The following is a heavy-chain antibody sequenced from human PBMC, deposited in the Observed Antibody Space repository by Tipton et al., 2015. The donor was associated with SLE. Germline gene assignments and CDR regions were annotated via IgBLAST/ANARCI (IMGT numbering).Heavy chain of an antibody. CDR1: GGSFSGYY. J-gene: IGHJ4*02. V-gene: IGHV4-34*01. CDR3: ARDPRALGYFDY. Sequence: TLSLTCAVYGGSFSGYYWSWIRQPPGKGLEWIGYIYHSGSTYYNPSLKSRVTISVDRSKNQFSLKLSSVTAADTAVYYCARDPRALGYFDYWGQGTLVTVSS. CDR2: IYHSGST.